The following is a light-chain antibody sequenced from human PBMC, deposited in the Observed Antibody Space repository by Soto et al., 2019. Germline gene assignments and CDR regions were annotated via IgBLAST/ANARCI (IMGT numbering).Light chain of an antibody. CDR1: QSVSSSY. CDR2: GAS. CDR3: HQYDSSPLT. V-gene: IGKV3-20*01. J-gene: IGKJ4*01. Sequence: EIVLTQSPGTLSLSPGERSTLSCRASQSVSSSYLGWYQQKPGQAPRLLIYGASSRATGIPDRFSGSGSGTDFTLTISRLETEDFAVYYCHQYDSSPLTFGGGTKVEIK.